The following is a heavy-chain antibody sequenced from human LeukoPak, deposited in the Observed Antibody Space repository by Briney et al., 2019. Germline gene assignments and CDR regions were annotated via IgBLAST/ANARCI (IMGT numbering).Heavy chain of an antibody. CDR2: IYHSGST. Sequence: SETLSLTCTVSGGSVSSGSYYWNWIRQPPGKGLEWIGYIYHSGSTNYNPSLQSRVTISVDTSKNQFSLNLNSVTAADTAVYYCAREASGYCSGGSCYSGWFDPWGQGTLVTVSS. V-gene: IGHV4-61*01. D-gene: IGHD2-15*01. CDR1: GGSVSSGSYY. CDR3: AREASGYCSGGSCYSGWFDP. J-gene: IGHJ5*02.